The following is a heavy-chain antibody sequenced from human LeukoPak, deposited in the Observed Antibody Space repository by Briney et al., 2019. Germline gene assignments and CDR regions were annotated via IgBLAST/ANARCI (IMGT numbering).Heavy chain of an antibody. Sequence: SETLSLTCTVSGGSISSGSYYWGWIRQPPGKGLEWIGSIYYSGSTYYNPPLKSRVTISVDTSNNQFSLKLSSVTAADMAVYYCARHGAMTGNFQHWGQGTLVTVSS. D-gene: IGHD3-9*01. J-gene: IGHJ1*01. CDR1: GGSISSGSYY. CDR3: ARHGAMTGNFQH. CDR2: IYYSGST. V-gene: IGHV4-39*01.